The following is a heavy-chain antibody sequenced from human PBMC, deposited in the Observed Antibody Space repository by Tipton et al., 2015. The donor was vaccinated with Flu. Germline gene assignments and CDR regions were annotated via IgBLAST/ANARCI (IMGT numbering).Heavy chain of an antibody. CDR3: AREGRIAAAGTSGFYYYGMDV. D-gene: IGHD6-13*01. V-gene: IGHV4-59*12. J-gene: IGHJ6*02. CDR1: GDSLRSYY. CDR2: VYYNGTT. Sequence: TLSLTCTVSGDSLRSYYWSWIRQSPGKGLEWIGQVYYNGTTNYNPSLKSRVTISVDASKNQFSLELTSVTAADTAVYYCAREGRIAAAGTSGFYYYGMDVWGQGTTVTISS.